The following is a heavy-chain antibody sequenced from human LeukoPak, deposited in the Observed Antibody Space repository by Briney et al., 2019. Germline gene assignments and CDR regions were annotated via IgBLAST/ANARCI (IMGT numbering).Heavy chain of an antibody. Sequence: PSETLSLTCTVPGYSISSGYYWGWIRQPPGKGLEWTGRIYHSGSTYYNPSLKRGDTISVDTTKNQFSLTLSSVTAADTAVYYCARALPWGIVVVPAAIPGWFDPWGQGTLVTVSS. J-gene: IGHJ5*02. D-gene: IGHD2-2*02. CDR3: ARALPWGIVVVPAAIPGWFDP. CDR2: IYHSGST. CDR1: GYSISSGYY. V-gene: IGHV4-38-2*02.